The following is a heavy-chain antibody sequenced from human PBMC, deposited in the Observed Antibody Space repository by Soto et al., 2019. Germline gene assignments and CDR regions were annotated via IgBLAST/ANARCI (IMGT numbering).Heavy chain of an antibody. Sequence: QERLQESGPGLVKPSQTLSLTCTVSGVSISSGAYYWSWIRQRPGKGLEWTGHIYYTGSTYYNASLKSRIKISIDTSKNQFSLKLTSVSAADTAVYYCARQWASGFDIRGQGTLVTVSS. CDR1: GVSISSGAYY. V-gene: IGHV4-31*03. CDR3: ARQWASGFDI. J-gene: IGHJ3*02. D-gene: IGHD5-12*01. CDR2: IYYTGST.